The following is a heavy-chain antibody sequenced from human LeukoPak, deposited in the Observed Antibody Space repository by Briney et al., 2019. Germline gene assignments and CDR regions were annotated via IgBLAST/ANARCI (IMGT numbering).Heavy chain of an antibody. CDR2: ISNNGGYT. V-gene: IGHV3-23*01. CDR3: AKLLWFGEPWFDP. J-gene: IGHJ5*02. CDR1: GFTFSSSA. D-gene: IGHD3-10*01. Sequence: GGSLRLSCAASGFTFSSSAMSWVRQAPGKGLEWVSAISNNGGYTYYADSVRGRFTISRDNSKNTLYLQMNSLRAEDTAVYYCAKLLWFGEPWFDPWGQGTLVTVSS.